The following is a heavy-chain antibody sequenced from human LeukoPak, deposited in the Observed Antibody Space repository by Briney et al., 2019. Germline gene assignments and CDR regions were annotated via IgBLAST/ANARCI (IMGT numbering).Heavy chain of an antibody. J-gene: IGHJ3*02. D-gene: IGHD5-18*01. CDR1: GYTFTSYG. CDR3: ARGLQLWSNDAFDI. CDR2: ISAYNGNT. V-gene: IGHV1-18*04. Sequence: ASVKVSCKASGYTFTSYGISWVRQAPGQGLEWMGWISAYNGNTNYAQKLQGRVTMTTDTSTSTAYMELRSLRSGDTAVYYCARGLQLWSNDAFDIWGQGTMVTVSS.